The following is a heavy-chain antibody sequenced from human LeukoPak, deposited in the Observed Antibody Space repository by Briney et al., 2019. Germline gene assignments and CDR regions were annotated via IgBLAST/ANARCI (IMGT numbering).Heavy chain of an antibody. CDR3: AAWGVDYGGNFDYSDY. D-gene: IGHD4-23*01. CDR1: RGSIMTTHW. CDR2: IYHTGTT. J-gene: IGHJ4*02. V-gene: IGHV4-4*02. Sequence: AETQSLTCTLSRGSIMTTHWWSWVRQPPGKGLEWIGEIYHTGTTNYSPSLKSRLTISVDQSRNQFSLRLSSVTAADTATYYCAAWGVDYGGNFDYSDYWGQGTLVTVSS.